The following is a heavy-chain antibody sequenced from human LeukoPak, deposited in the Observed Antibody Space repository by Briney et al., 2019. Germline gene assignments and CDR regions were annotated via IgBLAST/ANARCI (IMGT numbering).Heavy chain of an antibody. V-gene: IGHV3-23*01. D-gene: IGHD2-15*01. CDR1: GFTLTSYT. Sequence: GGSLTLSCAASGFTLTSYTMSWVRQAPGKGLEWVSSLRGPEGSPFYAESVKGRFTISRDNSKNTLYLQMDSLRAEDTAVYYCARVFSCSGGSCYSGDYWGQGTLVTVSS. CDR3: ARVFSCSGGSCYSGDY. CDR2: LRGPEGSP. J-gene: IGHJ4*02.